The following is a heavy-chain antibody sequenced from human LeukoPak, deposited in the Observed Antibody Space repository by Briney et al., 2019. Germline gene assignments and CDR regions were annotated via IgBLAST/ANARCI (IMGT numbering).Heavy chain of an antibody. CDR3: ARYSSGWYLDYYYGMDV. CDR1: GGTFSSYA. J-gene: IGHJ6*02. V-gene: IGHV1-69*01. D-gene: IGHD6-19*01. Sequence: SVKVSCKASGGTFSSYAISWVRQAPGQGLEWMGGLIPIFGTANYAQKFQGRVTITADESTSTAYMELSSLRSEDTAVYYCARYSSGWYLDYYYGMDVWGQGTTVTVSS. CDR2: LIPIFGTA.